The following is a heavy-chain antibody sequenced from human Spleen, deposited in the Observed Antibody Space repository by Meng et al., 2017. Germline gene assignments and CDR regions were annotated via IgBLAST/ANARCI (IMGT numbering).Heavy chain of an antibody. V-gene: IGHV3-30*15. Sequence: GESLKISCAASGLTFSSHAMIWVRQAPGKGLECVAVISSDGRKEYYSDSVKGRITISRDNSKNTLSLQLSSLRAEDTAVYYCARGRYYTSGTYYEGLIYYFDYWGQGTLVTVSS. CDR1: GLTFSSHA. J-gene: IGHJ4*01. D-gene: IGHD3-10*01. CDR2: ISSDGRKE. CDR3: ARGRYYTSGTYYEGLIYYFDY.